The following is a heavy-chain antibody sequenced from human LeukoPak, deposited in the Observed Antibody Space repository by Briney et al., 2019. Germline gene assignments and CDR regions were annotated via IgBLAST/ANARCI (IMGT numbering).Heavy chain of an antibody. CDR1: GFTFSTYG. CDR3: ARVSTDGTVDN. Sequence: PGGSLRLSCAASGFTFSTYGMQWVRQAPGKGLEWVAAIWYDGSNKYYADSVKGRFTMSRDNSKSTLYLQMNSLRAEDTAVYYCARVSTDGTVDNWGQGTLVTVSS. D-gene: IGHD6-13*01. V-gene: IGHV3-33*01. CDR2: IWYDGSNK. J-gene: IGHJ4*02.